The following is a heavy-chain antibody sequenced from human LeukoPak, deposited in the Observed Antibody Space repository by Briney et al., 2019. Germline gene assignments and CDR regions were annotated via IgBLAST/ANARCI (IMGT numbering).Heavy chain of an antibody. CDR2: INHSGST. J-gene: IGHJ3*02. CDR1: GGSFSGYY. D-gene: IGHD3-3*01. V-gene: IGHV4-34*01. CDR3: ARGGYDFWSGYYAFDI. Sequence: SETLSLTCAVYGGSFSGYYWGWIRQPPGKGLEWIGEINHSGSTNYNPSLKSRVTISVDTSKNQFSLKLSSVTAADTAVYYCARGGYDFWSGYYAFDIWGQGTMVTVSS.